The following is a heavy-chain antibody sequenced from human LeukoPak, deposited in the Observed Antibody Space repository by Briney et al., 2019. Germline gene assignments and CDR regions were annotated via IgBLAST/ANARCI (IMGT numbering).Heavy chain of an antibody. Sequence: PGGSLRLSCAASGYTFDDYAMHWVRQAPGKGLEWVSGISWNSGSIGYADSVKGRFPISRDNAKHSLYLQMNSLRAEDTALYYCAKEKIAVPGTFDYRGQGTLVTVSS. D-gene: IGHD6-19*01. V-gene: IGHV3-9*01. CDR1: GYTFDDYA. CDR2: ISWNSGSI. J-gene: IGHJ4*02. CDR3: AKEKIAVPGTFDY.